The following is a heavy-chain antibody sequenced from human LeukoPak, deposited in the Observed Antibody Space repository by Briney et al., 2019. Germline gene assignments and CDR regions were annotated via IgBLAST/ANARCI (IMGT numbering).Heavy chain of an antibody. CDR3: ARDLRGDYP. Sequence: GGSLRLSCAASGFTFSGYWMSWVRQAPGKGLECVANIKPDGRENYFVDSVKGRFTISRDNAKNSLYLQMNSLRDEDTAVYYCARDLRGDYPWGQGTLVTVSS. CDR1: GFTFSGYW. V-gene: IGHV3-7*01. D-gene: IGHD2-21*02. J-gene: IGHJ5*02. CDR2: IKPDGREN.